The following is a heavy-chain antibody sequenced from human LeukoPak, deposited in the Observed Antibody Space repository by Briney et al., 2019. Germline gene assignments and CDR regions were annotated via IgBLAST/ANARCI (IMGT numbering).Heavy chain of an antibody. CDR1: GASISGSGYY. Sequence: ASETLSLTCAVSGASISGSGYYLGWIRQPPGKGLEWIGNIYYTGSTYYNASLQSRVTISIDTSKNQFSLRLNSVTAADTAMYYCVKSGGYGLIDYWAREPWSPSP. D-gene: IGHD1-26*01. V-gene: IGHV4-39*01. CDR3: VKSGGYGLIDY. CDR2: IYYTGST. J-gene: IGHJ4*02.